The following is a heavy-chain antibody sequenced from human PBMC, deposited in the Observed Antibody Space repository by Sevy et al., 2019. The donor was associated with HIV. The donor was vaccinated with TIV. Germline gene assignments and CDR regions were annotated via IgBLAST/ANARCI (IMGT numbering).Heavy chain of an antibody. CDR2: VNSDGSTT. CDR1: GFTISSFW. J-gene: IGHJ4*02. V-gene: IGHV3-74*01. Sequence: GGSLRLSCSASGFTISSFWMHWVRQAPGKGPVWVSGVNSDGSTTNYADSVKGRFTMSRDSAKNTLYLQMNSLRAEDTAVYFCDAANTWEDYWGQGTLVTVSS. CDR3: DAANTWEDY. D-gene: IGHD1-26*01.